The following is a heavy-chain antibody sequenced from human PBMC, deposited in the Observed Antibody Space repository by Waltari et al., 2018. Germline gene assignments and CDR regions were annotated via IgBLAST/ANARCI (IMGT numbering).Heavy chain of an antibody. CDR3: ARDLVGATGAFDI. CDR1: GFTFSSYG. V-gene: IGHV3-33*01. CDR2: IWYDGSNK. J-gene: IGHJ3*02. D-gene: IGHD1-26*01. Sequence: QVQLVESGGGVVQPGGSLRLSCAASGFTFSSYGMHWVRQAPGKGLEWVAVIWYDGSNKYYADSVKGRFTISRDNSKNTLYLQMNSLRAEDTAVYYCARDLVGATGAFDIWGQGTMVTVSS.